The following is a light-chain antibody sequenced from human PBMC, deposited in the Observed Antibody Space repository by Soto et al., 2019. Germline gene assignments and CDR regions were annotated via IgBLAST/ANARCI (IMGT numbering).Light chain of an antibody. V-gene: IGLV2-14*01. CDR3: SSYTSSSIDYV. Sequence: QSVLTQPASVSGSPGQSITISCTGTSSDVGGYNYVSWYQQHPGKAPKLMIYEVSNRPSGVSNRFSGSKSGNTASLTISVLQAEDEADYYCSSYTSSSIDYVFGTGTKLTVL. CDR1: SSDVGGYNY. CDR2: EVS. J-gene: IGLJ1*01.